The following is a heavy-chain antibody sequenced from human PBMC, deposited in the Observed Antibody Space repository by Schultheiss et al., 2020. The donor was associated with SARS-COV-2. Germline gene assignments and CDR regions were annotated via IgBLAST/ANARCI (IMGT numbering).Heavy chain of an antibody. V-gene: IGHV3-21*01. Sequence: GGSLRLSCAASGFSFSLYAMNWVRQAPGKGLEWVSSISSSSSYIYYADSVKGRFTISRDNAKNSLYLQMNSLRAEDTAVYYCARDGAGYCSGGSCYSPFDYWGQGTLVTVSS. CDR1: GFSFSLYA. D-gene: IGHD2-15*01. CDR3: ARDGAGYCSGGSCYSPFDY. J-gene: IGHJ4*02. CDR2: ISSSSSYI.